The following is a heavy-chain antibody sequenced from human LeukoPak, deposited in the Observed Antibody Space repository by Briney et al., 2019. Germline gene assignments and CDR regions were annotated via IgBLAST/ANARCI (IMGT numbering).Heavy chain of an antibody. CDR1: GGSISSYY. D-gene: IGHD2-21*01. CDR2: IYYSGST. CDR3: ARARVQLPHYYYYYGMDV. V-gene: IGHV4-59*01. Sequence: SETLSLTCTVSGGSISSYYWSWIQQPPGKGLEWIGYIYYSGSTNYNPSLKSRVTISVDTSKNQFSLKLSSVTAADTAVYYCARARVQLPHYYYYYGMDVWGQGTTVTVSS. J-gene: IGHJ6*02.